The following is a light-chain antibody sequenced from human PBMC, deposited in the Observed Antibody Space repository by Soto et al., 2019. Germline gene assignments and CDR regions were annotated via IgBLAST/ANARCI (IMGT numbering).Light chain of an antibody. Sequence: QSALTQPASVSGSPRQSITISCTGTSSDIGGYDYVSWYQQHPGKAPKLIIYEVSNRPSGVSNRFSGSKSGNTASLTISGLQAEDEADYYCSSYSSTSTFVFGTGTKRTVL. CDR2: EVS. CDR1: SSDIGGYDY. V-gene: IGLV2-14*01. J-gene: IGLJ1*01. CDR3: SSYSSTSTFV.